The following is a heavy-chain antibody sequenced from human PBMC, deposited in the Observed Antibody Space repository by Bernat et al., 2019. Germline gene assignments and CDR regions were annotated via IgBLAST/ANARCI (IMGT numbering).Heavy chain of an antibody. CDR2: IWYDGSNK. D-gene: IGHD4/OR15-4a*01. J-gene: IGHJ4*02. V-gene: IGHV3-33*01. CDR3: ARGRGGLWCGTFDD. CDR1: GFTFSSYG. Sequence: VQLVESGGGVVQPGRSLRLSCAASGFTFSSYGLHWVRQAPGNGLEWVAVIWYDGSNKYYADSVKGRVTISRDNSKNTLYVQMNSLQAEDTAVYCGARGRGGLWCGTFDDWGQGTLVTVSS.